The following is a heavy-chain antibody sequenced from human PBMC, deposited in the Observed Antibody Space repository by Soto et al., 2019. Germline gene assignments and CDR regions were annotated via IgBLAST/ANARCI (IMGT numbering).Heavy chain of an antibody. CDR1: GYTFTSYA. CDR3: ARSYGSGSYYSFLFDY. D-gene: IGHD3-10*01. V-gene: IGHV1-3*01. J-gene: IGHJ4*02. Sequence: GASVKVSCKASGYTFTSYAMHWVRQAPGQRLEWMGWINAGNGNTKYSQKFQGRVTITRDTSASTAYMELSSLRSEDTAVYYCARSYGSGSYYSFLFDYWGQGTLVTVSS. CDR2: INAGNGNT.